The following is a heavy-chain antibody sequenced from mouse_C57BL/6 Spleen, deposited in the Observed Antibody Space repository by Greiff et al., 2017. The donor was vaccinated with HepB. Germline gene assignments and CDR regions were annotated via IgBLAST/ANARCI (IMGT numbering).Heavy chain of an antibody. Sequence: DVHLVESGPGLVKPSQSLSLTCSVTGYSITSGYYWNWIRQFPGNKLEWMGYISYDGSNNYNPSLKNRISITRDTSKNQFFLKLNSVTTEDTATYYCARLCDGYFDYWGQGTTLTVSS. D-gene: IGHD2-3*01. J-gene: IGHJ2*01. CDR2: ISYDGSN. CDR3: ARLCDGYFDY. V-gene: IGHV3-6*01. CDR1: GYSITSGYY.